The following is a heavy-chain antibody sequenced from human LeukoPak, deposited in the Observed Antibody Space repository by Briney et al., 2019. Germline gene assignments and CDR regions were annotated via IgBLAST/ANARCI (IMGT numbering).Heavy chain of an antibody. Sequence: SETLSLTCTVSGDSISSYYWSWIRQPPGKGLEWIGYIYYSGSTNYNPSLKSRVTVSVDTSKNQFSLKLSSVTAADTAVYYCARGHRVGSTTWYFDLWGRGTLVTVSS. CDR2: IYYSGST. CDR3: ARGHRVGSTTWYFDL. CDR1: GDSISSYY. D-gene: IGHD1-26*01. J-gene: IGHJ2*01. V-gene: IGHV4-59*01.